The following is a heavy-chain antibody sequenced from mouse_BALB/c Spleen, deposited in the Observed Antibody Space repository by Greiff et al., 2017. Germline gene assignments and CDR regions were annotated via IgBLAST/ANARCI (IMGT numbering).Heavy chain of an antibody. D-gene: IGHD2-14*01. V-gene: IGHV1-9*01. CDR2: ILPGSGST. CDR3: ARCSSYYRYDAAMDY. CDR1: GYTFSSYW. Sequence: QVHVKQSGAELMKPGASVKISCKATGYTFSSYWIEWVKQRPGHGLEWIGEILPGSGSTNYNEKFKGKATLTADTSSSTAYMQLSSLTSEDSAIYYCARCSSYYRYDAAMDYWGQGTSVTVSS. J-gene: IGHJ4*01.